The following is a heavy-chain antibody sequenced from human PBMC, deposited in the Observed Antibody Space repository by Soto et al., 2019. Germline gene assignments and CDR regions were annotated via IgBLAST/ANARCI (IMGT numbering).Heavy chain of an antibody. J-gene: IGHJ4*02. CDR3: ASSDRGGFGFDY. CDR2: TSYRSKWYN. D-gene: IGHD3-22*01. V-gene: IGHV6-1*01. CDR1: EGKGFDMTAA. Sequence: TLPLRYNVLEGKGFDMTAACILIRQSPSRGLEWLGRTSYRSKWYNDYAVSVKSRITINPDTSKNQFSLQLNSVTPEDTALYYCASSDRGGFGFDYWGQGTLVTVSS.